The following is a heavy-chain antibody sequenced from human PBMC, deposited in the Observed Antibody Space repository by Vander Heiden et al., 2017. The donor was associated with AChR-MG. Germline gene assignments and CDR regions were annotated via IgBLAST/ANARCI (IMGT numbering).Heavy chain of an antibody. CDR2: IYPFDADT. Sequence: EVQLVQSGAEVKKPGESLNISCKGSGYRFTTYWIGWVRQMPGKGLEWMGIIYPFDADTRDSPSFQGKVSISADKSISTAYLQWSSLTASDTAIYYCARRGCTGSACYHELEYFQHWGQGTLVTVSS. V-gene: IGHV5-51*01. CDR3: ARRGCTGSACYHELEYFQH. J-gene: IGHJ1*01. D-gene: IGHD2-8*02. CDR1: GYRFTTYW.